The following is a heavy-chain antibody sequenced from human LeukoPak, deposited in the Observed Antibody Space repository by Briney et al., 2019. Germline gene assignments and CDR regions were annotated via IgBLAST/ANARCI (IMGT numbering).Heavy chain of an antibody. V-gene: IGHV3-23*01. Sequence: PGGSLRLSCATSGFIFSNSAMSWVRQAPGKGLEWVSSISSASGPTFYAESVRGRFTVSRDNSKNTLFLHMNSLSAEDTAIYYCAKDPAIAGNTWFDPWGQGTLVTVSS. CDR2: ISSASGPT. CDR1: GFIFSNSA. J-gene: IGHJ5*02. D-gene: IGHD6-13*01. CDR3: AKDPAIAGNTWFDP.